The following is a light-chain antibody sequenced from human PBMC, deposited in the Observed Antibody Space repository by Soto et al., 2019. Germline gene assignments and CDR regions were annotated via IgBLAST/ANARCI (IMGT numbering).Light chain of an antibody. Sequence: EIGVTQSPGTLSLSPGERATLSCRARPSVSSSYLAWYHQKSGQAHSLLIYGASSRATGIPDRFSGSGSGADFSLSISRLEPEDFAVYYCEQYGSSPWTFGKGTKVEIK. V-gene: IGKV3-20*01. CDR1: PSVSSSY. J-gene: IGKJ1*01. CDR2: GAS. CDR3: EQYGSSPWT.